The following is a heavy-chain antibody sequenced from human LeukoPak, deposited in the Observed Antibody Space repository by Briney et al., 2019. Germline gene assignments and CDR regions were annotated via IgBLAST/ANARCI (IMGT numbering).Heavy chain of an antibody. D-gene: IGHD3-3*01. J-gene: IGHJ4*02. CDR3: ARGPYYDFWSGYSEIGPFDY. V-gene: IGHV4-4*07. Sequence: PSETLSLTCTVTGGSISSYYWSWIRQPAGKGLEWIGRIYTSGSTNYNPSLKSRVTMSVDTSKNQFSLKLSSVTAADTAVYYCARGPYYDFWSGYSEIGPFDYWGQGTLVTVSS. CDR1: GGSISSYY. CDR2: IYTSGST.